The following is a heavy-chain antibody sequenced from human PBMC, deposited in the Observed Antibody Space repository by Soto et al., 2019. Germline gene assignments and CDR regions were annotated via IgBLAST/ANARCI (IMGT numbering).Heavy chain of an antibody. CDR3: VRGRSYSVYDF. CDR2: IFSSGST. Sequence: SETLSLTCTVSGGSINTFYWSWVRQPAGKGLEWIGRIFSSGSTSYNPSLRSRVTMSLDTSNNQIFLNLTSVTAADTAVFYCVRGRSYSVYDFWGPGTLVTVSS. J-gene: IGHJ4*02. V-gene: IGHV4-4*07. CDR1: GGSINTFY. D-gene: IGHD5-12*01.